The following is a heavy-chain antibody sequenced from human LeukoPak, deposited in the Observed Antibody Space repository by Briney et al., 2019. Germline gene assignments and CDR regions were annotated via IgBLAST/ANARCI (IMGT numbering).Heavy chain of an antibody. CDR2: INSDGSST. J-gene: IGHJ4*02. CDR3: ATLYCSGGSCSNDY. CDR1: GFTFSSYW. D-gene: IGHD2-15*01. Sequence: PGGSLRLSCAASGFTFSSYWMHWVRQAPGKGLVWVSRINSDGSSTSYADSVKGRFTISRDNAKNTLYLQMNSLRAEDTAVYYCATLYCSGGSCSNDYWGQGTLVTVSS. V-gene: IGHV3-74*01.